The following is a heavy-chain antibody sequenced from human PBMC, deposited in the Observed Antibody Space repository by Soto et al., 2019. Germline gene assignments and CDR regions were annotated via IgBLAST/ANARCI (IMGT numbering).Heavy chain of an antibody. Sequence: PGGSLRLSCAASGFSFSNFAMSWVRQAPGKGLEWVSGLIDTGANTFYADSVKGRFTISRDNSRNILYLQMDSLRAEDTAIYYCAKQMGRPLPAYSFDHGGQGALVAVSS. J-gene: IGHJ4*02. D-gene: IGHD2-21*01. V-gene: IGHV3-23*01. CDR3: AKQMGRPLPAYSFDH. CDR1: GFSFSNFA. CDR2: LIDTGANT.